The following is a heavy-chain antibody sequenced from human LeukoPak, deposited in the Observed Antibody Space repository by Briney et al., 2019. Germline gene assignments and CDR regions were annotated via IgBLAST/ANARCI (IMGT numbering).Heavy chain of an antibody. CDR2: IYYSGST. J-gene: IGHJ4*02. CDR1: GGSISSYY. D-gene: IGHD6-19*01. Sequence: SETLSLTCTVSGGSISSYYWSWIRQPPGKGLEWIGYIYYSGSTNYNPSLKSRVTISVDTSKNQFSLKLRSVTAADTAVYYCAAGYSSGWYYFDYWGQGTLVTVSS. CDR3: AAGYSSGWYYFDY. V-gene: IGHV4-59*01.